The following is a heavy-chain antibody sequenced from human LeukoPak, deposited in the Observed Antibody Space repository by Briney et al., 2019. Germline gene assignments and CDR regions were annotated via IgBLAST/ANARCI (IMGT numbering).Heavy chain of an antibody. CDR1: GFTFSSYG. Sequence: QPGRSLRLSCAASGFTFSSYGMHWVRQAPGKGLEWVAVISYDGSNKYYADSVKGRFTISRDNSKNTLYLQMNSLRAEDTAVYYCAKEDLAYCGGDRYPTLDYWGQGTLVTVSS. J-gene: IGHJ4*02. V-gene: IGHV3-30*18. D-gene: IGHD2-21*02. CDR2: ISYDGSNK. CDR3: AKEDLAYCGGDRYPTLDY.